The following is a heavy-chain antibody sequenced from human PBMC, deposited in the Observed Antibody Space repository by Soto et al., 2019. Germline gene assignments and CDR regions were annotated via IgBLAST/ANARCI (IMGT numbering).Heavy chain of an antibody. CDR2: LYNAERT. J-gene: IGHJ4*02. CDR1: GDSVSNHY. CDR3: AREPLAHSYFDF. Sequence: ASETLSLTCTVSGDSVSNHYWSWIRQPAGKGLEWLGRLYNAERTNYNPSLKSRVTMSMDTSKNQFSLKLTSVTAADSAVYFCAREPLAHSYFDFWGQGTLVTVSS. V-gene: IGHV4-4*07.